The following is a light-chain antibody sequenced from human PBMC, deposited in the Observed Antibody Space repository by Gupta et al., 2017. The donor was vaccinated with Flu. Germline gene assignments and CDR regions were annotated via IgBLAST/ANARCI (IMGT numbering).Light chain of an antibody. CDR3: QQYNSYSLT. J-gene: IGKJ4*01. Sequence: DIQMTQSPSTLSASVGDRVTITCRASQSISSWLAWYQQKPGEAPKLLIYKASSLQSGVPSRFSGSGSGAEFTLTISSLQPDDSATHYCQQYNSYSLTFGGGTKVEIK. CDR1: QSISSW. CDR2: KAS. V-gene: IGKV1-5*03.